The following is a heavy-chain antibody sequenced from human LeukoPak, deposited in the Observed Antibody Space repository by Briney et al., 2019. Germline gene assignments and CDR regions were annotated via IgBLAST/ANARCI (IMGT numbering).Heavy chain of an antibody. CDR2: ISSSGSTI. CDR3: ARGWNWFDP. D-gene: IGHD5-24*01. V-gene: IGHV3-48*03. Sequence: GGSLRLSCAASGFTFSSYEMNWVRQAPGKGLEWVSYISSSGSTIYYADSVKGQFTISRDNAKNSLYLQMNSLRAEDTALYYCARGWNWFDPWGQGTLVTVSS. CDR1: GFTFSSYE. J-gene: IGHJ5*02.